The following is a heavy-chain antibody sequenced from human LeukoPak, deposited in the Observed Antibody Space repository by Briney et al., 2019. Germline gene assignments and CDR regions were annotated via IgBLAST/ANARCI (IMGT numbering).Heavy chain of an antibody. Sequence: PGGSLRLSCAASGFTFNNAWMSWVRQAPGKGLEWVSYISSSGGTIYYADSVKGRFTISRDNAKNSLYLQMNSLRAEDTAVYYCARVDSSGYLDYWGQGTLVTVSS. V-gene: IGHV3-11*01. CDR3: ARVDSSGYLDY. CDR2: ISSSGGTI. CDR1: GFTFNNAW. J-gene: IGHJ4*02. D-gene: IGHD3-22*01.